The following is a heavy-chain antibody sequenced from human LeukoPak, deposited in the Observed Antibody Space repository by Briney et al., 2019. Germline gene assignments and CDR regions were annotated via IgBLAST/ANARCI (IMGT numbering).Heavy chain of an antibody. V-gene: IGHV4-61*01. Sequence: SETLSLTCTVSGGSISSGNYYWNWIRQPPGKGLEWIGYIYYSGSTNYNPSLKSRVTISVDTSKNQFSLKLSSVTAADTAVYYCARETSQKGAHYMDVWGKGTTVTISS. D-gene: IGHD3-16*01. J-gene: IGHJ6*03. CDR2: IYYSGST. CDR3: ARETSQKGAHYMDV. CDR1: GGSISSGNYY.